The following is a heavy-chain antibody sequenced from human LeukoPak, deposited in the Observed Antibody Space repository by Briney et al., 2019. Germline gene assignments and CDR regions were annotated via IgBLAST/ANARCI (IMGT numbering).Heavy chain of an antibody. J-gene: IGHJ4*02. CDR2: IIPIFGTA. Sequence: GASVKVSCKASGGTFSSYAISWVRQAPGQGLEWMGGIIPIFGTANYAQKFQGRVTITADESTSTAYMELSSLRSDDTAVYYCAKVTKDSSGWYMLLWGQGTLVTVSS. V-gene: IGHV1-69*13. D-gene: IGHD6-19*01. CDR3: AKVTKDSSGWYMLL. CDR1: GGTFSSYA.